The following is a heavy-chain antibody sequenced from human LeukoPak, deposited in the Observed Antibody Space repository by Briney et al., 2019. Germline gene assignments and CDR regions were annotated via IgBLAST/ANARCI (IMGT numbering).Heavy chain of an antibody. CDR3: VRDRGSGYSYGMYYYFYGVDV. CDR1: GFTFSTHA. CDR2: IWSDGSSK. D-gene: IGHD5-18*01. Sequence: GGSLRLSCAASGFTFSTHAMHWVRQAPGKGLEWVAVIWSDGSSKYYADSVKGRFTISRDNSKNTLFLDMSSLSVEETAVYYCVRDRGSGYSYGMYYYFYGVDVWGQGTTVTVSS. J-gene: IGHJ6*02. V-gene: IGHV3-33*01.